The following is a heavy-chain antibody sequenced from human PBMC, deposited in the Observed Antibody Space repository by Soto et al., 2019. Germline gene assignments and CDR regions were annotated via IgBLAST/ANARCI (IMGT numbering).Heavy chain of an antibody. CDR1: GFTLSDHY. D-gene: IGHD2-15*01. J-gene: IGHJ4*02. V-gene: IGHV3-72*01. CDR3: ARIVVGAFYFDF. Sequence: EVQLVESGGGLVQDGGSLRLSCAGSGFTLSDHYMDWVRQAPGKGLEWVGRTRNKAKSYTTEYAASVKGRFTISRDDSKNSLYLQMNSLKTDDTAVYYCARIVVGAFYFDFWGQGTLVTVSS. CDR2: TRNKAKSYTT.